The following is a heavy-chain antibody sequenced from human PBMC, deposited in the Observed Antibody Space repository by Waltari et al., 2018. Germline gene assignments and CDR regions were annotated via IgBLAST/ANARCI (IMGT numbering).Heavy chain of an antibody. CDR1: GFSFSSYG. Sequence: QVQLVESGGGVVKPGRSLRLSCAASGFSFSSYGMPWVRQAPGKGLEWVAVAWYDRSKEYYADSVKGRFTISRDNSKNTLYLQMDSLRPEDTAMYYCAKDQGSHYGFFDYWGQGTLVTVSS. J-gene: IGHJ4*02. CDR3: AKDQGSHYGFFDY. D-gene: IGHD1-26*01. CDR2: AWYDRSKE. V-gene: IGHV3-30*18.